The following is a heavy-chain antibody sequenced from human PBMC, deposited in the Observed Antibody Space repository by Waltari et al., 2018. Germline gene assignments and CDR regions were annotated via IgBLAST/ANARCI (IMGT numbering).Heavy chain of an antibody. V-gene: IGHV4-4*02. Sequence: QVQLQESGPGLVKPSGTLSLTCAVSGDSISRSDWWNWVRQSPGKGLEWIGEISHYGPTKYNPSRKSRVTISLDTSKNHFSLNLSSVTAADTAVYYCARVLLGCSYTSCYLDNWGPGTLVTVSP. CDR3: ARVLLGCSYTSCYLDN. D-gene: IGHD2-2*01. CDR1: GDSISRSDW. CDR2: ISHYGPT. J-gene: IGHJ4*02.